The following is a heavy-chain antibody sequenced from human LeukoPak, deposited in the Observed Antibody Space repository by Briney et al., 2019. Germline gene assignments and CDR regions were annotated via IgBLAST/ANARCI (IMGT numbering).Heavy chain of an antibody. Sequence: ASVKVSCKASGYTFTGNFMHWVRQAPGQGLEWMGWISAYNGNTNYAQKLQGRVTMTTDTSTSTAYMELRSLRSDDTAVYYCARDPPIQLWLSRYLSYFDYWGQGTLVTVSS. D-gene: IGHD5-18*01. CDR3: ARDPPIQLWLSRYLSYFDY. V-gene: IGHV1-18*04. CDR2: ISAYNGNT. J-gene: IGHJ4*02. CDR1: GYTFTGNF.